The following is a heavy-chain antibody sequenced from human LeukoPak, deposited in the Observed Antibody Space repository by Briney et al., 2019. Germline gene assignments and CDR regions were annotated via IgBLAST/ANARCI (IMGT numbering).Heavy chain of an antibody. CDR2: IFPIFGTA. J-gene: IGHJ4*02. V-gene: IGHV1-69*05. CDR1: GGTFSSYA. Sequence: SVTVSFKASGGTFSSYAISWVRNAPGQGLEWMGGIFPIFGTANYAQKFQGRVTITTDESTSTAYMELSSLRSQDTAVYYCARSELYYDSYFDYWGQGTLVTVSS. CDR3: ARSELYYDSYFDY. D-gene: IGHD3-22*01.